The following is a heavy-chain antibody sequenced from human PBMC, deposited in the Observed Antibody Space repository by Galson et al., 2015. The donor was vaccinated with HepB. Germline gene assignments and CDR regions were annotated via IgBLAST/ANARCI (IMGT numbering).Heavy chain of an antibody. CDR2: IIPIFGTA. D-gene: IGHD2-2*01. J-gene: IGHJ6*03. CDR3: AIAAMPPKAGGADYYYMDV. CDR1: GGTFSSYA. V-gene: IGHV1-69*13. Sequence: SVKVSCKASGGTFSSYAISWVRQAPGQGLEWMGGIIPIFGTANYAQKFQGRVTITADESTSTAYMELSSLRSEDTAVYYCAIAAMPPKAGGADYYYMDVWGKGTTVTVSS.